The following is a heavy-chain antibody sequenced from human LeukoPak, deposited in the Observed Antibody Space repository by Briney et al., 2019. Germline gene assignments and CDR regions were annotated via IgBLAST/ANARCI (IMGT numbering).Heavy chain of an antibody. D-gene: IGHD3-3*01. CDR3: ARIRGGITPIDY. J-gene: IGHJ4*02. CDR1: GGSISSYY. CDR2: IYYSGST. V-gene: IGHV4-59*01. Sequence: PSETLSLTCTVSGGSISSYYWSWIRQPPGKGLEWIGYIYYSGSTNYNPSLKSRVTISVDTSKNQFSLKLSSVTAADTAVYYCARIRGGITPIDYWGQGTLVTVSS.